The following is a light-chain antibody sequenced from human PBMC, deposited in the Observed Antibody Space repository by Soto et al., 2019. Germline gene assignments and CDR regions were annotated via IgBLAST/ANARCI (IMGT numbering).Light chain of an antibody. CDR1: QDIANS. J-gene: IGKJ5*01. V-gene: IGKV1-33*01. CDR2: DAS. Sequence: DIQMTQSPSSLSASIGDRVILTCQASQDIANSLNWYQHKPGKAPKLLIEDASNFERGVPARFSGSGSGTDFSVNISSLQPEDIATYYCQQYDNLAPTFVQGTGLEIK. CDR3: QQYDNLAPT.